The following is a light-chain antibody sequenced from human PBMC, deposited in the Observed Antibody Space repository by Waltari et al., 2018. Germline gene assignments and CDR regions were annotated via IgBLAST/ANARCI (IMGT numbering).Light chain of an antibody. CDR2: MAS. Sequence: DIQMTQSPSTLSASVGDRVTISCRASQSVGTWLAWYQQKPGNAPKLLIYMASSLDSGVPSRFSGSGSGTDFTLTISSLQPDDFATCSCQQYSSFSTFGQGTKV. CDR3: QQYSSFST. CDR1: QSVGTW. J-gene: IGKJ2*01. V-gene: IGKV1-5*03.